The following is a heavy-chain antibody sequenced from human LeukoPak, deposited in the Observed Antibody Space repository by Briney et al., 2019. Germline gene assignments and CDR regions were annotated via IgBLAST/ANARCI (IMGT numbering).Heavy chain of an antibody. V-gene: IGHV1-69*06. Sequence: SVKVSCKASGGTFSSYAISWVRQAPGQGLEWMGGIIPIFGTANYAQKFQGRVTITADKSTSTAYMELSSLRSEDTAVYYCARAKKHDYGDYFYYYYYYMDVWGKGTTVTVSS. D-gene: IGHD4-17*01. J-gene: IGHJ6*03. CDR3: ARAKKHDYGDYFYYYYYYMDV. CDR2: IIPIFGTA. CDR1: GGTFSSYA.